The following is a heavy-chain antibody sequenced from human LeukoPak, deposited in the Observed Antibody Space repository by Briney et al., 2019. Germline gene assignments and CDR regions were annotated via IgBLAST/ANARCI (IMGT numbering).Heavy chain of an antibody. Sequence: SETLSLTCAVYGGSFSGYYWSWIRQPPGKGLEWIGEINHSGSTNYNPSLKSRVTISVDTSKNQFSLNLSSVTAADTAVYYCARGSSNDYGDYADFDYWGQGTLVTVSS. V-gene: IGHV4-34*01. D-gene: IGHD4-17*01. CDR2: INHSGST. CDR3: ARGSSNDYGDYADFDY. CDR1: GGSFSGYY. J-gene: IGHJ4*02.